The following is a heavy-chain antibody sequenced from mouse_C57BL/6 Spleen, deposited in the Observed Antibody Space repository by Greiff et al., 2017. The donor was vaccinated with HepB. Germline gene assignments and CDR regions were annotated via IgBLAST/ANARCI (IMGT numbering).Heavy chain of an antibody. D-gene: IGHD2-3*01. CDR3: ARSSSYDGYPYGFDY. CDR1: GYTFTDYY. J-gene: IGHJ2*01. V-gene: IGHV1-84*01. CDR2: IYPGSGNT. Sequence: QVQLKESGPELVKPGASVKISCKASGYTFTDYYINWVKQRPGQGLEWIGWIYPGSGNTKYNEKFKGKATLTVDTSSSTAYMQLSSLTSEDSAVYFCARSSSYDGYPYGFDYWGQGTTLTVSS.